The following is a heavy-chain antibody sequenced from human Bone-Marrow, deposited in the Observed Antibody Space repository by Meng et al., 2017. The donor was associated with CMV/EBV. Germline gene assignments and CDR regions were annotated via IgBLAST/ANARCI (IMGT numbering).Heavy chain of an antibody. CDR2: IYYSGST. J-gene: IGHJ4*02. CDR3: AREPQERRASNFDN. Sequence: SETLSFTCTVSGGSISSYYWSWIRQPPGKGLEWIGYIYYSGSTNYNPPPKSRVTISVDTSKNQFALKLGSVTAADTAVYYCAREPQERRASNFDNWGQGTLVTISS. CDR1: GGSISSYY. D-gene: IGHD1-1*01. V-gene: IGHV4-59*12.